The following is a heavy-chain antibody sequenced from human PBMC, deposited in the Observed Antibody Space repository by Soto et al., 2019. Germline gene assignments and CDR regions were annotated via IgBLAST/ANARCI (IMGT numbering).Heavy chain of an antibody. J-gene: IGHJ6*03. CDR3: ARVPPIFGVAYYYYYYMDV. V-gene: IGHV1-18*01. CDR2: ISAYNGNT. Sequence: ASVKVYCKASGYTFTSYGISWVRQAPGQGLEWMGWISAYNGNTNYAQKLQGRVTMTTDTSTSTAYMELRSLRSDDTAVYYCARVPPIFGVAYYYYYYMDVWGKGTTVTVSS. CDR1: GYTFTSYG. D-gene: IGHD3-3*01.